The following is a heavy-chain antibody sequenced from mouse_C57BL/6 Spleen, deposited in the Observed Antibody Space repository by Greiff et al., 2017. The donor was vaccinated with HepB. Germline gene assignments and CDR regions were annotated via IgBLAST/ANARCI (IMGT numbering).Heavy chain of an antibody. CDR2: ISNLAYSI. J-gene: IGHJ3*01. D-gene: IGHD2-10*01. Sequence: EVKLMESGGGLVQPGGSLKLSCAASGFTFSDYGMAWVRQAPRKGPEWVAFISNLAYSIYYADTVTGRFTISRENAKNTLYLEMSSLRSEDTAMYYCARRETYYSFADWGQGTLVTVSA. V-gene: IGHV5-15*01. CDR1: GFTFSDYG. CDR3: ARRETYYSFAD.